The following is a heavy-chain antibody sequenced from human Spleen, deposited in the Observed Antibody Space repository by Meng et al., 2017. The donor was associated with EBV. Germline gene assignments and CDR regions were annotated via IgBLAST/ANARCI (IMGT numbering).Heavy chain of an antibody. J-gene: IGHJ4*02. CDR3: AKTRSGSPWDFDY. D-gene: IGHD1-26*01. Sequence: QVQLVQSGAEVKKPGASVKVSCKASGYTFTSNNINWVRQATGQGLEWMGWMDPNSGNTGFAQKFQGRVTMTRSTSIGTAYMELSSLRSEDTAVYYCAKTRSGSPWDFDYWGQGTLVTVSS. V-gene: IGHV1-8*01. CDR2: MDPNSGNT. CDR1: GYTFTSNN.